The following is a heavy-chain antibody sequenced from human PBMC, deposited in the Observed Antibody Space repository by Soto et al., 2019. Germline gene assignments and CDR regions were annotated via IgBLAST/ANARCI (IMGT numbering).Heavy chain of an antibody. V-gene: IGHV2-5*02. CDR1: GFSLSTSGVG. J-gene: IGHJ4*02. Sequence: SGPTLVNPTQTLTLTCTFSGFSLSTSGVGVGWIRQPPGKALEWLALIYWDDDKRYSPSLKSRLTITKDTSKNQVVLTMTNMDPVDTATYYCAHKIVGNVVVAATDDEIYYFDYWGQGTLVTVSS. CDR3: AHKIVGNVVVAATDDEIYYFDY. D-gene: IGHD2-15*01. CDR2: IYWDDDK.